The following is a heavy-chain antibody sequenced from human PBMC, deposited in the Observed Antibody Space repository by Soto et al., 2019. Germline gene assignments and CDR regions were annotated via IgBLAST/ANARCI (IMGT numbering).Heavy chain of an antibody. CDR3: ARGQGDLGYFDY. CDR1: GYTFTSYD. J-gene: IGHJ4*02. V-gene: IGHV1-8*01. D-gene: IGHD3-10*01. Sequence: ASVKVSCKASGYTFTSYDINWVRQATGRGLGWMGWMNPYSGSTGYAQNFQGRVTMTRNTTISTAYMELSSLRSEDTAVYYCARGQGDLGYFDYWGQETLVTVSS. CDR2: MNPYSGST.